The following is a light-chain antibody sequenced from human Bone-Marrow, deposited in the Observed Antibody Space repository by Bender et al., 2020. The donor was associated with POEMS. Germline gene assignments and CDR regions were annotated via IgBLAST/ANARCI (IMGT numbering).Light chain of an antibody. V-gene: IGLV1-44*01. Sequence: QSVLTQPPSASGTPGQRVTISCSGGSSNIGAHAVNWYQHLPGTAPKLLIYSSHRRPSEVPDRFSGSKSGNTASLTIAGLQAEDEADYYCSSYTGTSTWVFGGGTQLTVL. J-gene: IGLJ3*02. CDR3: SSYTGTSTWV. CDR1: SSNIGAHA. CDR2: SSH.